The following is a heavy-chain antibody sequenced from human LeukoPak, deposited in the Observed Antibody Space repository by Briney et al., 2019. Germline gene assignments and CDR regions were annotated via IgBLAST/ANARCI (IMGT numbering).Heavy chain of an antibody. CDR1: GFTFSSYA. D-gene: IGHD3-3*01. Sequence: GGSLRLSCAASGFTFSSYAMSWVRQAPGKGLEWVGRIKSKTDGGTTDYAAPVKGRFTISRDDSKNTLYLQMNSLKTEDTAVYYCTTDVKRITIFGVVTHADYWGQGTLVTVSS. J-gene: IGHJ4*02. V-gene: IGHV3-15*01. CDR3: TTDVKRITIFGVVTHADY. CDR2: IKSKTDGGTT.